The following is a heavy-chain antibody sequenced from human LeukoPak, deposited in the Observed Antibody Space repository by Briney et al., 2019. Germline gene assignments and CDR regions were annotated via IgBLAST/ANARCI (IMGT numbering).Heavy chain of an antibody. CDR2: TSGDNGDT. J-gene: IGHJ5*02. CDR1: GYTFSNYG. D-gene: IGHD3-22*01. Sequence: ASVKLSFKTSGYTFSNYGISWVRQAPGQGLEWMGGTSGDNGDTKYPQSLHGRGTMTTETSTRTAYMALRSLRSDDTAVYYCARVEFTYYSKSGGHERRWGTNWLDPWGQGTLVTVSS. V-gene: IGHV1-18*01. CDR3: ARVEFTYYSKSGGHERRWGTNWLDP.